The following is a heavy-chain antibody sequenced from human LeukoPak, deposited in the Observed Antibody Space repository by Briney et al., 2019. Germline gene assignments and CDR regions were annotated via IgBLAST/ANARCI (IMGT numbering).Heavy chain of an antibody. V-gene: IGHV1-24*01. CDR1: GYTLTELS. CDR3: ATDGQKKTPYYCYGMDV. J-gene: IGHJ6*02. CDR2: FDPEDGET. Sequence: GASVKVSCKVSGYTLTELSIHWVRQAPGKGLEWMGGFDPEDGETIYAQKFQGRVTMTEDTSTDTAYMELSSLRSEDTAVYYCATDGQKKTPYYCYGMDVWGQGTTVTVSS.